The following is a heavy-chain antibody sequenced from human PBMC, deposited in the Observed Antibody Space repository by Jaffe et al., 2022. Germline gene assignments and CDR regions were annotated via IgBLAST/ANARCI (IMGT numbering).Heavy chain of an antibody. J-gene: IGHJ5*02. Sequence: QVQLVQSETEVKKPGASVKVSCKASGDTFSNHHMHWVRQAPGQGLEWMGLISPDGSITVYAHKYEGRLTVTRDTSTNTVYMDLSGLRSEDTAIYYCATDHSSVFSGLMGWWLDPWGQGTLVIVSS. V-gene: IGHV1-46*01. CDR1: GDTFSNHH. CDR3: ATDHSSVFSGLMGWWLDP. CDR2: ISPDGSIT. D-gene: IGHD6-19*01.